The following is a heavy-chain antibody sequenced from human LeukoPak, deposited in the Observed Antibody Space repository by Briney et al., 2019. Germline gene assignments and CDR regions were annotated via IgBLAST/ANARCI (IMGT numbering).Heavy chain of an antibody. Sequence: PSETLSLTCAVYGGSFSGYYWSWIRPPPGKGLEWIGEINHSGSTNYNPSLKSRVTISVDTSKNQFSLKLSSVTAADTAVYYCARGLRFYGMDVWGQGTTVTVSS. D-gene: IGHD3-3*01. CDR3: ARGLRFYGMDV. V-gene: IGHV4-34*01. J-gene: IGHJ6*02. CDR2: INHSGST. CDR1: GGSFSGYY.